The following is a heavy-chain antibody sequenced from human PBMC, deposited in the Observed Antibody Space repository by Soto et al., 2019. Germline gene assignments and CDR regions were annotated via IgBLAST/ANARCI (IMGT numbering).Heavy chain of an antibody. Sequence: EEQLVESGGGLVQPGGSLRLSCVASGFILSGYDMHWVRQATGEGLEWVSAIGTAGDPYYSGSVKGRFTISRGNAENSVYLQMTSLRAGDTAVYYCARAGYDSSGYYFYAMDVWGPGTKVTVSS. CDR3: ARAGYDSSGYYFYAMDV. D-gene: IGHD3-22*01. CDR2: IGTAGDP. V-gene: IGHV3-13*05. J-gene: IGHJ6*02. CDR1: GFILSGYD.